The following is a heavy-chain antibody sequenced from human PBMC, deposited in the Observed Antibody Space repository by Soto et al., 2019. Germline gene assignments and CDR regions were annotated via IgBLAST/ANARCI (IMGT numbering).Heavy chain of an antibody. D-gene: IGHD1-26*01. V-gene: IGHV3-23*01. CDR3: AKVKGAYSGSDLDD. CDR2: ISGSGGST. Sequence: EVQLLESGGGLVQPGGSLRLSCAASGFTFSSYAMSWVRQAPGKGLEWVSAISGSGGSTYYADSVKGRFTISRDNSKNPLYRQMNSLRAEDTAVYYCAKVKGAYSGSDLDDRGEGALVTVSS. CDR1: GFTFSSYA. J-gene: IGHJ4*02.